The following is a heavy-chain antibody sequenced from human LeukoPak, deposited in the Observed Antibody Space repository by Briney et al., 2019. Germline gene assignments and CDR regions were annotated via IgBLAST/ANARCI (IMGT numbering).Heavy chain of an antibody. J-gene: IGHJ6*03. Sequence: GGSLRLSCAASGFTFSSYAMHWVRQAPGKGLEWVAVISYDGSNKYYADSVKGRFTISRDNSKNTLYLQMNSLRAEDTAMYYCARDPGQYYYYYYMDVWGKGTTVTVSS. V-gene: IGHV3-30*04. CDR3: ARDPGQYYYYYYMDV. CDR1: GFTFSSYA. CDR2: ISYDGSNK.